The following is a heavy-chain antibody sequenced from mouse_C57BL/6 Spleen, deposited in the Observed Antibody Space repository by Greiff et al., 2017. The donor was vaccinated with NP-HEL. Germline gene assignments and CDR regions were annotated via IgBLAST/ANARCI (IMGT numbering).Heavy chain of an antibody. V-gene: IGHV1-15*01. CDR2: IDPETGGT. J-gene: IGHJ1*03. CDR1: GYTFTDYE. Sequence: QVQLQQSGAELVRPGASVTLSCKASGYTFTDYEMHWVKQTPVHGLEWIGAIDPETGGTAYNQKFKGKAILTADKSSSTAYMELRSLTSEDSAVYYCTSLLRRYFDVWGTGTTVTVSS. D-gene: IGHD1-2*01. CDR3: TSLLRRYFDV.